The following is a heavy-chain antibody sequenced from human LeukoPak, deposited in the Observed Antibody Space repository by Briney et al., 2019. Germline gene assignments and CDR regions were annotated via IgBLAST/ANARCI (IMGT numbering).Heavy chain of an antibody. CDR3: ASEPWELVSYYYYGMDV. CDR2: ISSSSSYI. CDR1: GFTFSSYS. Sequence: GGSLRLSCAASGFTFSSYSMNWVRQAPGKGLEWVSSISSSSSYIYYADSVKGRFTISRDNAKNTLYLQMNSLRAEDTAVYYCASEPWELVSYYYYGMDVWGQGTTVTVSS. D-gene: IGHD1-26*01. V-gene: IGHV3-21*01. J-gene: IGHJ6*02.